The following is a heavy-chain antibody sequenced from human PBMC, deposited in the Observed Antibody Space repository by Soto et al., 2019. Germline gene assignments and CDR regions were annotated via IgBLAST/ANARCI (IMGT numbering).Heavy chain of an antibody. Sequence: SETLSLTCTVSGGSISSSSYYWGWIRQPPGKGLEWIGSIYYSGSTYYNPSLKSRVTISVDTSKNQFSLKLSSVTAADTAVYYCARHGSGGGYDFVAGVVVSPTFDIWGQGTMVTVSS. CDR3: ARHGSGGGYDFVAGVVVSPTFDI. V-gene: IGHV4-39*01. CDR1: GGSISSSSYY. D-gene: IGHD5-12*01. J-gene: IGHJ3*02. CDR2: IYYSGST.